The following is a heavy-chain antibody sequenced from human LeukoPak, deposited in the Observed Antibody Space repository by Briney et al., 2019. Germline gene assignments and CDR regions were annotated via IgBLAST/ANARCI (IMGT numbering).Heavy chain of an antibody. CDR2: ISSGSGSS. V-gene: IGHV3-23*01. Sequence: PGGSLRLSCAASGFTFNNYAMTWVRQAPGKGLEWVSAISSGSGSSYYADSVKGRFTISRDNSKNTLYLQMNSLRAEDTAVYYCVPHTVIVTVAYWGQGTLVTVSS. D-gene: IGHD2/OR15-2a*01. CDR1: GFTFNNYA. J-gene: IGHJ4*02. CDR3: VPHTVIVTVAY.